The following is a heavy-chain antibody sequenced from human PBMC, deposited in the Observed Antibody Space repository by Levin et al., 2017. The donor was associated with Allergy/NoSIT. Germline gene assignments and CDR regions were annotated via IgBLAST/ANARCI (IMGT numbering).Heavy chain of an antibody. V-gene: IGHV3-74*01. D-gene: IGHD2/OR15-2a*01. Sequence: GGSLRLSCAASGLTFANYWMHWVRQVPGKGLVWLCRVNSVGSDTVYADSVKGRLTISRDNAKNTLYLQMSSLRAEDTAVYYCATGGNQYYDYWGQGTLVTVSS. CDR3: ATGGNQYYDY. CDR1: GLTFANYW. J-gene: IGHJ4*02. CDR2: VNSVGSDT.